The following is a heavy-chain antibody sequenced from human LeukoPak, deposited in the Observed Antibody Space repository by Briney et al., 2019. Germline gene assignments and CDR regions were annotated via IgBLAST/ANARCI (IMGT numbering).Heavy chain of an antibody. D-gene: IGHD2/OR15-2a*01. CDR2: ISSSSSTI. V-gene: IGHV3-48*01. CDR3: ARAAVTFSYYYYYYMDV. CDR1: GFTFSSYS. J-gene: IGHJ6*03. Sequence: GGSLRLSCAASGFTFSSYSMNWVRQAPGKGLEWVSYISSSSSTIYYADSVRGRFTISRDNAKNSLFLQMNSLRAEDTAVYYCARAAVTFSYYYYYYMDVWGKGSTVTVSS.